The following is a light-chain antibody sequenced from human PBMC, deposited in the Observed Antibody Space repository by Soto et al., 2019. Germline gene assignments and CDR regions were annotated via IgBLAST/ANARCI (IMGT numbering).Light chain of an antibody. CDR2: GNS. Sequence: QSVLTQPPSVSGAPGQRVTISCTGSSSNIGAGYDVRWYQQLPGTAPKLLIYGNSNRPSGVPDRFSGSKSGTSASLAITGLQAEDEADYYCQSYDSSLSGFVCGTGTKLTVL. CDR3: QSYDSSLSGFV. V-gene: IGLV1-40*01. J-gene: IGLJ1*01. CDR1: SSNIGAGYD.